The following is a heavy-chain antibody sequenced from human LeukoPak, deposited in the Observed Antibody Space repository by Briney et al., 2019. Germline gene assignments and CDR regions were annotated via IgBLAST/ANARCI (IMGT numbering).Heavy chain of an antibody. D-gene: IGHD1-26*01. V-gene: IGHV4-59*08. Sequence: PSETLSLTCTVSGGSISSYYWSWIRQPPGKGLEWIGYIYYSGSTNYNPSLKSRVTISVDTSKNQFSLKLSSVTAADTAVYYCARQNSIVGAPFGYWGQGTLVTVSS. CDR1: GGSISSYY. J-gene: IGHJ4*02. CDR2: IYYSGST. CDR3: ARQNSIVGAPFGY.